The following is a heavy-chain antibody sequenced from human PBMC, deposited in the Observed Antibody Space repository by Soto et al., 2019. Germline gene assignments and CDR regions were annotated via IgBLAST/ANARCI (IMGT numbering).Heavy chain of an antibody. J-gene: IGHJ4*02. CDR1: GGSISSYY. CDR2: IYYSGST. Sequence: QVQLQESGPGLVKPSETLSLTCTVSGGSISSYYWSWIRQPPGKGLEWIGYIYYSGSTNYNPSLKSRVTISVDTSKNQFSLKLSSVTAADTAVYYCARSGGWYGQEDYWGQGTLVTVSS. D-gene: IGHD6-19*01. CDR3: ARSGGWYGQEDY. V-gene: IGHV4-59*01.